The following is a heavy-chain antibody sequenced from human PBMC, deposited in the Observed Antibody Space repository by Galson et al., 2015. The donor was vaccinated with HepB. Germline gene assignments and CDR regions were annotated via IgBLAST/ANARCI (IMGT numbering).Heavy chain of an antibody. V-gene: IGHV6-1*01. J-gene: IGHJ1*01. Sequence: CAISGDSVSSNSAGWHWIRQSPSRGLEWLGRTYYRSKWYNEYAISVKSRITINPDTAKNQFSLQLNSVTPEDTAVYYCARGLSTAMGCWGQGTLVTVSS. CDR1: GDSVSSNSAG. D-gene: IGHD5-18*01. CDR2: TYYRSKWYN. CDR3: ARGLSTAMGC.